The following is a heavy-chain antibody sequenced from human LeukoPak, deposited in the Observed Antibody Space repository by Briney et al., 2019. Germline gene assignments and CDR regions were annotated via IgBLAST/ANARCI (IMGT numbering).Heavy chain of an antibody. CDR3: ARDLEVYSSSWFAFGI. J-gene: IGHJ3*02. D-gene: IGHD6-13*01. CDR1: GGPISSYY. Sequence: SETLSLTCTVSGGPISSYYWSWIRQPPGKGLEWIGYIYYSGSTNYNPSLKSRVTISVDTSKNQFSLKLSSVTAADTAVYYCARDLEVYSSSWFAFGIWGQGTMVTVSS. V-gene: IGHV4-59*01. CDR2: IYYSGST.